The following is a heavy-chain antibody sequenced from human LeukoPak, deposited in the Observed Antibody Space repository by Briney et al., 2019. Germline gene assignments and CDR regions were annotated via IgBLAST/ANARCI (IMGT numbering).Heavy chain of an antibody. CDR1: GGSISSYY. CDR3: ARVRRYYDSSGYYYFDGRWRKAPREEYYFDY. CDR2: IYTSGST. D-gene: IGHD3-22*01. Sequence: SETLSLSCTVSGGSISSYYWSWIRQPAGKGLEWIGRIYTSGSTNYNPSLKSRATMSVDTSKNQFSLKLSSVTAADTAVYYCARVRRYYDSSGYYYFDGRWRKAPREEYYFDYWGQGTLVTVSS. J-gene: IGHJ4*02. V-gene: IGHV4-4*07.